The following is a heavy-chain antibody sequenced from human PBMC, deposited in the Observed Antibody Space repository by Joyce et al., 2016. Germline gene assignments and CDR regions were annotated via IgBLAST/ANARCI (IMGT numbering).Heavy chain of an antibody. CDR3: ARNSAPRASTYYGLDV. V-gene: IGHV3-21*01. CDR1: GFTFSSYS. Sequence: EVQLVESGGGLVRPGGSLRLSCAASGFTFSSYSMNWVRQAPGKGVEWVSFISRNRKYIYYADSVKGRFTISRDNTKSSLFLQMDSLRAEDTAVYYCARNSAPRASTYYGLDVWGQGTTVTVPS. J-gene: IGHJ6*02. CDR2: ISRNRKYI. D-gene: IGHD5/OR15-5a*01.